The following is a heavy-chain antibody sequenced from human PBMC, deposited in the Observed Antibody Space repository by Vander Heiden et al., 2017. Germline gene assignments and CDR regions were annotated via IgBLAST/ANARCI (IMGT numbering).Heavy chain of an antibody. D-gene: IGHD3-3*01. CDR2: INSDGSST. CDR3: ARDLAYYDFWSGYYTGGSGMDV. Sequence: EVQLVESGGGLVQPGGSLRLPCAASGFTFSSYRLHWFRQAPGKGLVWVSRINSDGSSTSYADSVKGRFTISRDNAKNTLYLQMNSLRAEDTAVYYCARDLAYYDFWSGYYTGGSGMDVWGQGTTVTVSS. J-gene: IGHJ6*02. V-gene: IGHV3-74*01. CDR1: GFTFSSYR.